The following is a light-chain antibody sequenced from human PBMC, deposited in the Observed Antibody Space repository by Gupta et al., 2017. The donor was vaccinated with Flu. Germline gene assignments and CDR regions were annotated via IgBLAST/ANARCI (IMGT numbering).Light chain of an antibody. CDR3: MQSLQTPRT. Sequence: ISCRSSQSLLHSNAYNYLDWYLQKPGQSPQLLIYLGSNRASGVPDRFSGSGSGTDFTLKISRVEAEDVGVYYCMQSLQTPRTFGQGTKVEIK. J-gene: IGKJ1*01. CDR1: QSLLHSNAYNY. V-gene: IGKV2-28*01. CDR2: LGS.